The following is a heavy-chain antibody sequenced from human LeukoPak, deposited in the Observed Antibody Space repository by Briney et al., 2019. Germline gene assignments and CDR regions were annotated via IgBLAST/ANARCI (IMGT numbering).Heavy chain of an antibody. D-gene: IGHD3-22*01. J-gene: IGHJ4*02. CDR3: ARDDYDSSTPYYFDY. Sequence: GGSLRLSCAASGFTFSTYEMNWVRQAPGKGLEWVSYIHNSGSTIYYADSVKGRFTISRDNVKNSLYLQMNNLRADDTAVYYCARDDYDSSTPYYFDYWGQGILVTVSS. CDR2: IHNSGSTI. V-gene: IGHV3-48*03. CDR1: GFTFSTYE.